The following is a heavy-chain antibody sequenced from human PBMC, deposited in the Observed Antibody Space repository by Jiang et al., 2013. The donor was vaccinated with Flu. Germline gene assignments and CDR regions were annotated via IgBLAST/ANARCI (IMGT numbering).Heavy chain of an antibody. CDR1: GGSISSSSYY. V-gene: IGHV4-39*01. CDR3: AYYGMDV. CDR2: IYYSGST. J-gene: IGHJ6*02. Sequence: VKPSETLSLTCTVSGGSISSSSYYWGWIRQPPGKGLEWIGSIYYSGSTYYNPSLKSRVTISVDTSKNQFSLKLSSVTAADTAVYYCAYYGMDVWGQGTTVTVSS.